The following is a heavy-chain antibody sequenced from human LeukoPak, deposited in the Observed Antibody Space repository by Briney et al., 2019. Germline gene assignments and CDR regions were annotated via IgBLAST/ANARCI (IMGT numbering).Heavy chain of an antibody. Sequence: GGSLRLSCAASGFTFSTYAMSWVRRAPGKGLEWVSAISGNGGTTYSADSVKGRFTISRDNSRNTLYLQMDSLRAEDTAVYYCAKRGGHYYYSSYYMDVWGKGTTVTVSS. CDR2: ISGNGGTT. J-gene: IGHJ6*03. V-gene: IGHV3-23*01. CDR3: AKRGGHYYYSSYYMDV. CDR1: GFTFSTYA. D-gene: IGHD3-16*01.